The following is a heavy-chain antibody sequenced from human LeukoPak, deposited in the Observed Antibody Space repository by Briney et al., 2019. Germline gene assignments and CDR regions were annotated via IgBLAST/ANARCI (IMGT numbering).Heavy chain of an antibody. D-gene: IGHD6-6*01. CDR3: ARDEYSSSSGRRLHFDY. CDR1: GYTFTSYG. V-gene: IGHV1-18*01. J-gene: IGHJ4*02. CDR2: ISAYNGNI. Sequence: ASVKVSCKASGYTFTSYGISWVRQAPGQGLEWMGWISAYNGNINYAQKLQGRVTMTTDTSTSTAYMELRSLRSDDTAVYYCARDEYSSSSGRRLHFDYWGQGTLVTVSS.